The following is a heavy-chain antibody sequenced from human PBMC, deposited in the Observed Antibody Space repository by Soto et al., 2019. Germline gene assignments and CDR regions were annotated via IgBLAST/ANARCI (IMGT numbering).Heavy chain of an antibody. CDR2: IIPIFGTV. CDR1: GGTFSSYA. V-gene: IGHV1-69*12. J-gene: IGHJ2*01. Sequence: QVQLVQSGAEVKKPGSSVKVSCKASGGTFSSYAISWVRQAPGQGLEWMGGIIPIFGTVNYAQKFQGRVTITAAESTSTAYMELSSLRSEDTAVYYGASGSQRWVQVWYFDLWGRGTLVTVSS. D-gene: IGHD1-1*01. CDR3: ASGSQRWVQVWYFDL.